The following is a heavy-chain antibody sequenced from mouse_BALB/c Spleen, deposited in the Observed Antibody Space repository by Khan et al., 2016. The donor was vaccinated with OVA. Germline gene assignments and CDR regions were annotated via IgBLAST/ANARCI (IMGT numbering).Heavy chain of an antibody. V-gene: IGHV3-2*02. CDR2: ISYSGNT. D-gene: IGHD1-1*01. Sequence: EVELVESGPGLVKPSQSLSLTCTVTGYSITSDYAWNWIRQFPGNKLEWMGYISYSGNTKYNPSLQSRISITRYTSKNQFFLQLNSVTTEDTYTYYCARIYGGDFDYGGQGTTLTVSS. J-gene: IGHJ2*01. CDR1: GYSITSDYA. CDR3: ARIYGGDFDY.